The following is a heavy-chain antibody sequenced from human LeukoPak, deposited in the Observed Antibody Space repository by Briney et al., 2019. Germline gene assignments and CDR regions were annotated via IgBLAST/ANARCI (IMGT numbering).Heavy chain of an antibody. D-gene: IGHD1-26*01. CDR1: GFSFDDYT. CDR2: ITWDGGLT. J-gene: IGHJ4*02. CDR3: AKGERDSLATGFDY. Sequence: GGSLRLSCAASGFSFDDYTMHWVRQAPGKSLEWVSLITWDGGLTDYADSVKGRFTISRDNSKNSLYLQMNSLRTEDTALYYCAKGERDSLATGFDYWGQGTLVTVSS. V-gene: IGHV3-43*01.